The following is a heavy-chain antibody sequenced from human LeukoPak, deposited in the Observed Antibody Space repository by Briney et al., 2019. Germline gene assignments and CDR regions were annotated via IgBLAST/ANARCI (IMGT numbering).Heavy chain of an antibody. Sequence: PGGSLRLSCAASGFTFSSYGMHWVRQAPGKGLEWVAVVWYDGRNKYYADSVKGRLTISRDNSKNMLYLEMSSLRAEDTAVYYCARDAFGNSYGNNAFDIWGQGTMVTVSS. CDR3: ARDAFGNSYGNNAFDI. CDR1: GFTFSSYG. CDR2: VWYDGRNK. V-gene: IGHV3-33*08. J-gene: IGHJ3*02. D-gene: IGHD5-18*01.